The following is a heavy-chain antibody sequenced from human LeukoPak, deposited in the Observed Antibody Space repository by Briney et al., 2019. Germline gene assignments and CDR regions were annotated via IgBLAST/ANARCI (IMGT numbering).Heavy chain of an antibody. CDR2: ISAYNGNT. J-gene: IGHJ6*03. CDR3: ARDWAPGSISWFGDHYYMDV. V-gene: IGHV1-18*01. Sequence: ASVKVSCKASGYTFTSYGISWVRQAPGQGLEWMGWISAYNGNTNYAQKLQGRVTMTTDTSTSTAYMELRSLRSDDTAAYYCARDWAPGSISWFGDHYYMDVWGKGTTVTISS. CDR1: GYTFTSYG. D-gene: IGHD3-10*01.